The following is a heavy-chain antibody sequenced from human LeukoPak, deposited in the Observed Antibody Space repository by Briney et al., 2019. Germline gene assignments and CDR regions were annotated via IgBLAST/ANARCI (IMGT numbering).Heavy chain of an antibody. CDR1: GGSFSNYY. D-gene: IGHD1-7*01. V-gene: IGHV4-34*01. Sequence: SETLSLTCAVYGGSFSNYYWSWLRQSPGKGLEWIGEINDSGTINYNPSLMSRVTISVDKSKNQFSLKLSSVTAADTAVYYCATRWNYWRNYYIDVWGKGATVSVSS. J-gene: IGHJ6*03. CDR2: INDSGTI. CDR3: ATRWNYWRNYYIDV.